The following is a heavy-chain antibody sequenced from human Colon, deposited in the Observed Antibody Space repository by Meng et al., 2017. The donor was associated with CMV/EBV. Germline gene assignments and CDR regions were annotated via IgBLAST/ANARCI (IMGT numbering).Heavy chain of an antibody. Sequence: TCTVSGGSISSGGYYWSWIRQHPGKGLEWIGYIYYSGSTYYNPSLKSRVTISLDTSKNQFSLKLSSVTAADTAVYYCARDPGSGPAYWGQGTLVTSPQ. V-gene: IGHV4-31*03. CDR1: GGSISSGGYY. D-gene: IGHD2-15*01. J-gene: IGHJ4*02. CDR2: IYYSGST. CDR3: ARDPGSGPAY.